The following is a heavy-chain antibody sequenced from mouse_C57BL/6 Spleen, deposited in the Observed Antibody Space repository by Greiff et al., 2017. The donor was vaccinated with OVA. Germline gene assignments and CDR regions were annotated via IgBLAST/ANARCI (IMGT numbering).Heavy chain of an antibody. CDR2: IDPSDSYT. Sequence: VQLQQPGAELVMPGASVKLSCKASGYTFTSYWMHWVKQRPGQGLEWIGEIDPSDSYTNYNQKFKGESTLTVDKSSSTAYMQLSSLTSEDSAVYYCARAAQATSEAMDYWGQGTSVTVSS. D-gene: IGHD3-2*02. CDR3: ARAAQATSEAMDY. V-gene: IGHV1-69*01. CDR1: GYTFTSYW. J-gene: IGHJ4*01.